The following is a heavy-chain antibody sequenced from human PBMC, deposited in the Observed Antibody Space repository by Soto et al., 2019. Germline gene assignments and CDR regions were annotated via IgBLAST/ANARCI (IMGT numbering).Heavy chain of an antibody. J-gene: IGHJ4*02. CDR1: GFTVHGNY. V-gene: IGHV3-53*01. CDR2: VFSGGST. D-gene: IGHD5-18*01. Sequence: PGGSLRLSCAPSGFTVHGNYMSWVRQASGKGLEWVSVVFSGGSTYYADSVKGRFTISRDTSKNTLSLQMNSLRAEDTAVYLCASARTYNYAFDYWGQGTLVTVSS. CDR3: ASARTYNYAFDY.